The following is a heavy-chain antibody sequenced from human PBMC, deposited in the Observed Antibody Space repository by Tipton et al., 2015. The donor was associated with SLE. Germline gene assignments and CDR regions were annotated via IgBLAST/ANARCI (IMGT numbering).Heavy chain of an antibody. CDR1: GGSFSGYY. Sequence: TLSLTCAVYGGSFSGYYWSWIRQPPGKGLEWIRESNPSGSTNYNPSLKSRVTISVDTSKNQLSLKLTSVTAADTSVYYCARGAKERITLVRVRPYYFDYWGQGSLVTVSS. D-gene: IGHD3-10*01. V-gene: IGHV4-34*01. J-gene: IGHJ4*01. CDR2: SNPSGST. CDR3: ARGAKERITLVRVRPYYFDY.